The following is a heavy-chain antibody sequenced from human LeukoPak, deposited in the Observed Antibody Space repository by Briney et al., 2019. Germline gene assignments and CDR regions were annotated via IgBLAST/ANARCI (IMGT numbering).Heavy chain of an antibody. D-gene: IGHD6-6*01. V-gene: IGHV1-69*13. CDR2: IIPIFGTA. J-gene: IGHJ4*02. Sequence: PSVKVSCKASGGTFSSYAISWVRQAPGQGLGWMGGIIPIFGTANYAQKFQGRVTITADESTNTAYMELSSLRSEDTAVYYCARAGVAARLTPFDYWGQGTLVTVSS. CDR3: ARAGVAARLTPFDY. CDR1: GGTFSSYA.